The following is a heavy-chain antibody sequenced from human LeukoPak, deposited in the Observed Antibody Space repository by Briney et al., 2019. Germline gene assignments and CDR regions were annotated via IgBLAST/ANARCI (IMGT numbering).Heavy chain of an antibody. D-gene: IGHD6-13*01. J-gene: IGHJ6*03. CDR3: ARDEVAAAGTLSLYYYYYYMDV. V-gene: IGHV1-46*01. CDR2: INPSGGST. CDR1: GYTFTSYY. Sequence: ASVKVSCKASGYTFTSYYMHWVRQAPGQGLEWMGIINPSGGSTSYAQKFQGRVTMTRDTSTSTVYMELSSLRSEDTAVYYCARDEVAAAGTLSLYYYYYYMDVWGKGTTVTVSS.